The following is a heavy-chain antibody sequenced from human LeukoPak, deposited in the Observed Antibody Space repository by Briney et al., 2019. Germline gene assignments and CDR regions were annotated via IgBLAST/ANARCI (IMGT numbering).Heavy chain of an antibody. CDR2: ISYDGSNK. CDR1: GFTFSSYG. J-gene: IGHJ4*02. CDR3: AKERYYYGSGSYPTDY. V-gene: IGHV3-30*18. D-gene: IGHD3-10*01. Sequence: GGSLRLSCAASGFTFSSYGMHWVRQAPGKGLEWVAVISYDGSNKYYADSAKGRFTISRDNSKNTLYLQMNSLRAEDTAVYYCAKERYYYGSGSYPTDYWGQGTLVTVSS.